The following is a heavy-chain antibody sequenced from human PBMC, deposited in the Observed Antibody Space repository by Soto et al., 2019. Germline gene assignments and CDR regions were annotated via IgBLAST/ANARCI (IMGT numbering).Heavy chain of an antibody. Sequence: GGSLRLSCAASGFTFDDYGMSWVRQAPGKGLEWVSGINWNGGSTGYADSVKGRFTISRDNAKNSLYLQMNSLRAEDTALYHCARVGGFYTEGFHYMDVWGKGTTVTVSS. CDR1: GFTFDDYG. J-gene: IGHJ6*03. V-gene: IGHV3-20*01. CDR3: ARVGGFYTEGFHYMDV. CDR2: INWNGGST. D-gene: IGHD3-16*01.